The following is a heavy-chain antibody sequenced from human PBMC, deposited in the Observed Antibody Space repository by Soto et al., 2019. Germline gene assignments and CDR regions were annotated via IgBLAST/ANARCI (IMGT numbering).Heavy chain of an antibody. J-gene: IGHJ4*02. D-gene: IGHD6-6*01. CDR1: GGSVSSGSYY. Sequence: ASETLSLTCTVSGGSVSSGSYYWSWIRQPPGKGLEWIGYIYYSGSTNYNPSLKSRVTISVDTSKNQFSLKLSSVTAADTAVYYCARDLTAARSFFDYWGQGTLVTVSS. V-gene: IGHV4-61*01. CDR2: IYYSGST. CDR3: ARDLTAARSFFDY.